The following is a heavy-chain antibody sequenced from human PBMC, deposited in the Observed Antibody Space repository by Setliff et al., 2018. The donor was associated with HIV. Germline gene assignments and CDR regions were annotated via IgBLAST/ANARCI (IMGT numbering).Heavy chain of an antibody. V-gene: IGHV3-7*01. CDR3: VRDRNGPLG. Sequence: GGSLRLSCAASGFTFSSSWMSWVRQAPGKGLEWVANIKEDGSEKYFVDSVKGRFIISRDNGKSTLFLQMNSLTADDTAVYFCVRDRNGPLGWGQGTLVTVSS. CDR2: IKEDGSEK. D-gene: IGHD7-27*01. CDR1: GFTFSSSW. J-gene: IGHJ1*01.